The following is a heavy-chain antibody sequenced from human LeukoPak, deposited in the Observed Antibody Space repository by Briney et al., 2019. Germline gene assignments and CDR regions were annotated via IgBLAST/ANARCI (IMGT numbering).Heavy chain of an antibody. Sequence: ASVKVSCKASGYTFTGYYMHWVRQAPGQGLEWMGWINPNSGGTNYAQKFQGRVTMTRDTSISTAYMELSRLRSDDTAVYYCAKGVWMATTYSPLDYWGQGTLVTVSS. CDR1: GYTFTGYY. CDR2: INPNSGGT. D-gene: IGHD5-24*01. V-gene: IGHV1-2*02. J-gene: IGHJ4*02. CDR3: AKGVWMATTYSPLDY.